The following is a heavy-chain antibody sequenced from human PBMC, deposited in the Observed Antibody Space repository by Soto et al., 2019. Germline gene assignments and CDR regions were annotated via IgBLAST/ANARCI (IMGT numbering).Heavy chain of an antibody. CDR3: ARVGQYYDILTGYDY. CDR2: INAGNGNT. J-gene: IGHJ4*02. V-gene: IGHV1-3*01. D-gene: IGHD3-9*01. CDR1: GYTFTSYA. Sequence: ASVKVSCKASGYTFTSYAMHWVRQAPGQRLEWMGWINAGNGNTKYSQKFQGRVTITRDTSASTAYMELSSLRSEDTAVYYCARVGQYYDILTGYDYWGQGTLVTVSS.